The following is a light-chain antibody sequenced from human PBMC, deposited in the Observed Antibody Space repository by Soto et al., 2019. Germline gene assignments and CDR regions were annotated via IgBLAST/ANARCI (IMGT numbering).Light chain of an antibody. V-gene: IGKV1-8*01. J-gene: IGKJ4*01. CDR1: QGISSF. Sequence: AIRMTQSPSSFSASTGDRVTITCRASQGISSFLAWYQQKPGKAPNLLIYAASSLPSGVPSRFSGSGSGTDFTLTISCLQSEDFATYYCQQYYTYPLTFGGGTKVEIK. CDR3: QQYYTYPLT. CDR2: AAS.